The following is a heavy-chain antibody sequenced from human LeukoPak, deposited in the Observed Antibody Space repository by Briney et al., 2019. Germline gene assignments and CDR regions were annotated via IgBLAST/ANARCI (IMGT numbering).Heavy chain of an antibody. CDR1: GFTFSSFS. Sequence: PGGSLRLSCAASGFTFSSFSMNWIRQAPGKGLEWVSSISSSSSYIYYADSVKGRFTISRDNAKNSLYLQMNSLRAEDTAVYYCARSLYDFRAFDIWGQGTMVTVSS. CDR3: ARSLYDFRAFDI. V-gene: IGHV3-21*01. CDR2: ISSSSSYI. J-gene: IGHJ3*02. D-gene: IGHD5/OR15-5a*01.